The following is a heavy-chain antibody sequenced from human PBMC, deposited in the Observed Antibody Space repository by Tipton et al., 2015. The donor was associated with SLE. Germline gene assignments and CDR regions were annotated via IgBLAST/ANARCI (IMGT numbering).Heavy chain of an antibody. CDR3: ARGRGGNYLGSAFDI. J-gene: IGHJ3*02. D-gene: IGHD1-26*01. Sequence: TLSLTCTVSGGSISSGNFYWNWIRQPAGKGLEWIGRIYTSGSTNYNPSLKSRVTISVDTSKSQFSLKLSSVTAADTAVYYCARGRGGNYLGSAFDIWGQGTMVTVSS. V-gene: IGHV4-61*02. CDR1: GGSISSGNFY. CDR2: IYTSGST.